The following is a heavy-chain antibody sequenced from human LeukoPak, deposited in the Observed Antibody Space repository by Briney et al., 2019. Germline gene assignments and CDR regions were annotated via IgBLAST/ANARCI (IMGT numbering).Heavy chain of an antibody. J-gene: IGHJ4*02. CDR1: GGSISSSSHY. CDR3: ARHVNYYDSSGYDPPDY. CDR2: IYYSGST. Sequence: PSETLSLTCTVSGGSISSSSHYWGWIRQPPGKGLEWIGSIYYSGSTYYNPSLKSRVTISVDTSKNQFSLKLSSVTAADTAVYYCARHVNYYDSSGYDPPDYWGQGTLVTVSS. D-gene: IGHD3-22*01. V-gene: IGHV4-39*01.